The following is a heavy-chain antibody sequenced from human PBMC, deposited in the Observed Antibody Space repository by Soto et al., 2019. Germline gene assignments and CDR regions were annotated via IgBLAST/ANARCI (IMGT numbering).Heavy chain of an antibody. CDR1: GFPFGDFG. CDR3: TKREGQPFSDWSFDY. D-gene: IGHD3-9*01. J-gene: IGHJ4*02. Sequence: EVQLLESGGGLVQPGGSRRLSCAASGFPFGDFGMSWVRQAPGKGLEWVSVTTGSGGNTYYPDSVKGRFTMYRDNSKNTLYLQMSSLRVEDTAVYYCTKREGQPFSDWSFDYWGQGTLVTVSS. V-gene: IGHV3-23*01. CDR2: TTGSGGNT.